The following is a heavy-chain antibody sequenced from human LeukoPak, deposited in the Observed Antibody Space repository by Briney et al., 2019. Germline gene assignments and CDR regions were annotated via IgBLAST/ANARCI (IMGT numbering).Heavy chain of an antibody. CDR3: ARAPRPYDILTGYHDH. CDR1: GFTFSSYA. Sequence: PGGSLRLSCAASGFTFSSYAMHWVRQAPGKGLEWVAVISYDGSNKYYADSVKGRFTISRDNSKNTLYLQMNSLRAEDTAVYYCARAPRPYDILTGYHDHWGQGTLVTVSS. J-gene: IGHJ4*02. V-gene: IGHV3-30-3*01. D-gene: IGHD3-9*01. CDR2: ISYDGSNK.